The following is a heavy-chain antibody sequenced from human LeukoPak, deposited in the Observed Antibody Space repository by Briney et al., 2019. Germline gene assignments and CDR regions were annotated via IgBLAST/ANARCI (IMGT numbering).Heavy chain of an antibody. D-gene: IGHD1-1*01. CDR3: AYYHVNEEPPTF. V-gene: IGHV3-48*03. Sequence: GGSLRLSCAASGFTFSSYEMNWVRQPPGKELEWVSYISSSGSTIYYADSVKGRFTVSRDNSKNMLYLQMNSLRAEDTAVYYCAYYHVNEEPPTFWGQGTLVTVSS. CDR2: ISSSGSTI. CDR1: GFTFSSYE. J-gene: IGHJ4*02.